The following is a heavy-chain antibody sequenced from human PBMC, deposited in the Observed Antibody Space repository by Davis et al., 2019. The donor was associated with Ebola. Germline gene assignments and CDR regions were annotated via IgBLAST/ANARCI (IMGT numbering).Heavy chain of an antibody. CDR1: GFTFSNYA. D-gene: IGHD2-8*02. V-gene: IGHV3-23*01. Sequence: GESLKISCAVSGFTFSNYAMTWVRQAPGKGLEWVSGIGSDSGTHYADSVRGRFTISRDDSKNTLYLQMNSLRGEDTAVYYCAKDLFWWSASDVWGQGTTVTVS. J-gene: IGHJ6*02. CDR2: IGSDSGT. CDR3: AKDLFWWSASDV.